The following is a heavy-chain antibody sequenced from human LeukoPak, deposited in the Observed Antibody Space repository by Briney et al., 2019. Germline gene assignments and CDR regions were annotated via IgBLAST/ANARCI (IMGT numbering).Heavy chain of an antibody. CDR2: VYTSGTS. J-gene: IGHJ6*02. Sequence: SETLSLTCTVSGGSLTTYYWIWIRQSAGKGLEYIGHVYTSGTSNYNPSLKSRVTISVDTSKNQFSLKLSSVTAADTAVYYCARDRLRQPSVKPLYYYYGMDVWGQGTTVTVSS. CDR1: GGSLTTYY. V-gene: IGHV4-4*07. D-gene: IGHD2-15*01. CDR3: ARDRLRQPSVKPLYYYYGMDV.